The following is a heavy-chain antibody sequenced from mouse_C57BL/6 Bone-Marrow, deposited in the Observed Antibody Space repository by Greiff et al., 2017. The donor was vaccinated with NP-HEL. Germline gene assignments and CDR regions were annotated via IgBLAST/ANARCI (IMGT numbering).Heavy chain of an antibody. CDR1: GYTFTSYW. J-gene: IGHJ4*01. Sequence: QVQLQQPGAELVKPGASVKLSCKASGYTFTSYWMHWVKQRPGQGLEWIGMIHPNSGSTNYNEKFKSKATLTVDKSSITAYMQLSSLTSEDSAVYYCARDYYSNSYAMDYWGQGTSVTVSS. CDR2: IHPNSGST. V-gene: IGHV1-64*01. D-gene: IGHD2-5*01. CDR3: ARDYYSNSYAMDY.